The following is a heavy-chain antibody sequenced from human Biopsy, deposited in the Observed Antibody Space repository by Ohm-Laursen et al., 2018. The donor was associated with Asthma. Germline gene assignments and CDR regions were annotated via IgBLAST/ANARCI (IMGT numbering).Heavy chain of an antibody. V-gene: IGHV3-7*01. D-gene: IGHD3-3*01. CDR2: IKHDGSEK. CDR1: GFTFGDYC. Sequence: GSLRLSCAAFGFTFGDYCMSWVRQVPGPGLEWVANIKHDGSEKNHVDSLKGRFTISRDNAKNLLFLQMNSLRAEDTAVYYCARTFHFWSPYHAEHYQLWGQGTLVTVSS. CDR3: ARTFHFWSPYHAEHYQL. J-gene: IGHJ1*01.